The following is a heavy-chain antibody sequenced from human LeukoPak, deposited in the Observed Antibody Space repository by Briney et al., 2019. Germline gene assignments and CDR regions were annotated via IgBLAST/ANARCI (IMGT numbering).Heavy chain of an antibody. J-gene: IGHJ4*02. V-gene: IGHV3-23*01. Sequence: PGGSLRLSCAASGFTFSSYWMHWVRQAPGKGLEWVSGICPSGDIKYYVDSVKGRFTVSRDNSKNTLYLQMNSLRAEDTAVYYCARVTYGSGTYGAFDYWGQGTLVTVSS. D-gene: IGHD3-10*01. CDR1: GFTFSSYW. CDR3: ARVTYGSGTYGAFDY. CDR2: ICPSGDIK.